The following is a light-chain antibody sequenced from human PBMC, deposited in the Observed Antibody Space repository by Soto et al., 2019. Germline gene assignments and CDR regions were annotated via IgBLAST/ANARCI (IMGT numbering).Light chain of an antibody. Sequence: EIVMTQSPATLSVSPWERATLSCRASQSVSSNLAWYQQKPGQAPRLLIYGASTRATGIPARFSGSGSWTEFTLTISSLQSEDFAVYYCQQYNNWPLTFGQGTKLEIK. CDR2: GAS. CDR3: QQYNNWPLT. V-gene: IGKV3-15*01. CDR1: QSVSSN. J-gene: IGKJ2*01.